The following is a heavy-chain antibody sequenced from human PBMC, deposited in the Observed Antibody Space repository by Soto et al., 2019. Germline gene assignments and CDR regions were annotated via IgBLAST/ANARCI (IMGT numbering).Heavy chain of an antibody. CDR1: GFTFSTHG. CDR3: AKDLSGARWYYDALDV. CDR2: TSYDGTNK. J-gene: IGHJ6*02. Sequence: AGGSLRLSCEVSGFTFSTHGMHWVRQAPGKGLEWVAGTSYDGTNKYYARSVQGRFTISRENSMKTLYLRMNSLRTEDTAVYYCAKDLSGARWYYDALDVWGQGTTVTVSS. V-gene: IGHV3-30*18. D-gene: IGHD2-15*01.